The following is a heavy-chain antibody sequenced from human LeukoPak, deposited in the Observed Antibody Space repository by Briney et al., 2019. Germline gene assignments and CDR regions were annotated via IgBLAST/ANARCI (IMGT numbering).Heavy chain of an antibody. V-gene: IGHV5-51*01. CDR3: ARRYCSSTSCNPYFFDY. CDR1: GYTFTNYY. CDR2: ISPGDSDA. Sequence: GESLKISCKGSGYTFTNYYIGWVRQTPGKGLEWMGIISPGDSDARYSPSFQGRVTISADKSISTAYLRWSSLKASDTAMYYCARRYCSSTSCNPYFFDYWGQGTVVTVSS. J-gene: IGHJ4*02. D-gene: IGHD2-2*01.